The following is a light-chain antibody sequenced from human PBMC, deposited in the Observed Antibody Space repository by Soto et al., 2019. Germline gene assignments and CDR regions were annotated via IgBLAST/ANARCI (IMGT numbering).Light chain of an antibody. CDR1: QSVSSNY. V-gene: IGKV3-20*01. Sequence: EIVLTQSPGTLSLSPGERATLSCRASQSVSSNYLGWFQQKPGQAPRLLIFGASYRDTGIPGRFSGSGSGTDFTLTISRLEPEDFAMYYCQQYGSSPGTFGQGTKVEVK. CDR2: GAS. J-gene: IGKJ1*01. CDR3: QQYGSSPGT.